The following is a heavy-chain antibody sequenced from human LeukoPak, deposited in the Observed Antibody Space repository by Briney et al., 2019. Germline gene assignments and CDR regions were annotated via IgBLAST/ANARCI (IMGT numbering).Heavy chain of an antibody. V-gene: IGHV4-59*01. CDR1: GGSISSYY. Sequence: PSETLSLTCTVSGGSISSYYWSWIRQPPGKGLEWIGYIYYSGSTNYNPSLKSRVTISVDTSKNQFSLKLSSVTAADTAVYYCAGDRCTGGSCAAFDIWGQGTVVTVSS. CDR2: IYYSGST. J-gene: IGHJ3*02. CDR3: AGDRCTGGSCAAFDI. D-gene: IGHD2-15*01.